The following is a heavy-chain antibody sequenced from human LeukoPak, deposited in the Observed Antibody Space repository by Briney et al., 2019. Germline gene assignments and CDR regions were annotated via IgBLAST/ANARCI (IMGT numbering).Heavy chain of an antibody. J-gene: IGHJ5*02. Sequence: ASVKVSCKASGGTFSSYAISWVRQAPGQGLEWMGGIIPIFGTANYAQKFQGRVTITTDESTSTAYMELSSLRSEDTAVYYCARDPGYCSSTSCYPVHWFDPWGQGTLVTVSS. CDR3: ARDPGYCSSTSCYPVHWFDP. V-gene: IGHV1-69*05. D-gene: IGHD2-2*01. CDR2: IIPIFGTA. CDR1: GGTFSSYA.